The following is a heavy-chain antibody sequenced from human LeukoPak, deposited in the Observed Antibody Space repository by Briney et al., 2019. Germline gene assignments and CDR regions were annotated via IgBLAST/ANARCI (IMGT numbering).Heavy chain of an antibody. CDR2: IIPIFGTA. Sequence: SVKVSCKASGGTFSSYAISWVRQAPGQGLEWMGGIIPIFGTANYAQKFQGRVTITADESTSTAYMELSSLRSEDTAVYYCARSLRITGTPGWFDPWGQGTLVTVSS. V-gene: IGHV1-69*13. CDR1: GGTFSSYA. D-gene: IGHD1-20*01. CDR3: ARSLRITGTPGWFDP. J-gene: IGHJ5*02.